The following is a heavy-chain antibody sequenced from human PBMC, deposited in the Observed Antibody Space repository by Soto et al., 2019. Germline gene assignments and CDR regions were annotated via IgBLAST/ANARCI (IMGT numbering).Heavy chain of an antibody. V-gene: IGHV4-30-2*06. CDR1: GGSITTRGFS. CDR3: ARGFDYRWIY. D-gene: IGHD3-16*01. CDR2: IYPSGTI. J-gene: IGHJ4*02. Sequence: PSETLSLTCAVSGGSITTRGFSWNWIRQSPGKGLEWIGCIYPSGTIFYIQSLKSRVTMSLDKSNNQLSLKLSSVTAADTAVYYCARGFDYRWIYWGQGAQVTSPQ.